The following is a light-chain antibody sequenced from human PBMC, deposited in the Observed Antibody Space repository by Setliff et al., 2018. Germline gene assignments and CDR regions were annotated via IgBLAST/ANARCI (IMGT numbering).Light chain of an antibody. V-gene: IGLV2-14*03. CDR2: DVN. CDR1: SSDVGGYNY. Sequence: SVLTQPASVSGSPGQSITIACTGTSSDVGGYNYVSWFQHHPGKAPKLMIYDVNKRPSGVSNRFSGSKSGNTASLTISGLQAEDETEYSCSSYTSSSTYVFGTGTKVTVL. CDR3: SSYTSSSTYV. J-gene: IGLJ1*01.